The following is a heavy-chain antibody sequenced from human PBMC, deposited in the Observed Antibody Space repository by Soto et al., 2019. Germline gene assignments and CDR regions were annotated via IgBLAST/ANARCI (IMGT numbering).Heavy chain of an antibody. CDR1: GFTFSSYG. CDR2: ISYDENNK. CDR3: AKVLTGDLDY. V-gene: IGHV3-30*18. Sequence: QVQLVESGGGVVQPGRSLRLSCAASGFTFSSYGMNWVRQAPGKGLEWVAVISYDENNKYYADSVKGRFTISRENSKNTLYLQMNSLRAEDKAVYYCAKVLTGDLDYWGQGTLVTVSS. J-gene: IGHJ4*02. D-gene: IGHD7-27*01.